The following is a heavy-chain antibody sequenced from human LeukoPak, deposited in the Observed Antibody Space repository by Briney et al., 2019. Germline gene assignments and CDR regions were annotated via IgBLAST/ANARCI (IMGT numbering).Heavy chain of an antibody. V-gene: IGHV1-8*01. D-gene: IGHD5-12*01. CDR2: MNPNSGNR. CDR3: ARVAGTGGYAEDY. Sequence: GASVKVSCKASGYTFTSYDINWVRQATGQGLEWMGWMNPNSGNRGYAQKFQGRVTMTRDTSISTAYMELSGLRSEDTAVYYCARVAGTGGYAEDYWGQGTLVTVSS. J-gene: IGHJ4*02. CDR1: GYTFTSYD.